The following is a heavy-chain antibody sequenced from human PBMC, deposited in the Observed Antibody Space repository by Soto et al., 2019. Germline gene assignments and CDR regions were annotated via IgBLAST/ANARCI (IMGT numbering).Heavy chain of an antibody. CDR2: ISAYNGNT. CDR3: ARRTIAVAVVPDAFDI. J-gene: IGHJ3*02. CDR1: GYTFXSYG. D-gene: IGHD6-19*01. Sequence: ASVKVSCKASGYTFXSYGISWVRQAPGQGLEWMGWISAYNGNTNYAQKLQGRVTMTTDTSTSTAYMELRSLRSDDTAVYYCARRTIAVAVVPDAFDIWGQGTMVPSPQ. V-gene: IGHV1-18*01.